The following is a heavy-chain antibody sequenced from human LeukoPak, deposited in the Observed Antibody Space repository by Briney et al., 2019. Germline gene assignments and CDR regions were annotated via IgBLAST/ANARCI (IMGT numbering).Heavy chain of an antibody. CDR1: GFTFSSYS. J-gene: IGHJ4*02. CDR2: ISSSSSYI. D-gene: IGHD5-18*01. Sequence: KPGGSLRLSCAASGFTFSSYSMNWVRQAPGKGLEWVSSISSSSSYIYYADSVKGRFTISRDNAKNSLYLQMNSLRAEDTAVYYCARPRTQGYSYGIGDFDYWGQGTLVTVSS. CDR3: ARPRTQGYSYGIGDFDY. V-gene: IGHV3-21*01.